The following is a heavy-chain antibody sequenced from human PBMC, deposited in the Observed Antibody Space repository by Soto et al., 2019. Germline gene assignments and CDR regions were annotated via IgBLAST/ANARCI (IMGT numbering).Heavy chain of an antibody. CDR2: IDWDDDK. CDR1: GGSISRYY. CDR3: ARRRDYYRGAFEF. D-gene: IGHD3-22*01. Sequence: TLSLTCTVSGGSISRYYWSWIRQPPGKALEWLALIDWDDDKYYSTSLKTRLTISKDTSKNQVVLTMTNMDPVDTATYYCARRRDYYRGAFEFWGPGTRATVPS. J-gene: IGHJ3*01. V-gene: IGHV2-70*01.